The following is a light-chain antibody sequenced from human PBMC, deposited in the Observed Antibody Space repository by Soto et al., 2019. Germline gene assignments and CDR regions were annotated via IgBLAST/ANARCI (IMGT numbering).Light chain of an antibody. CDR3: QHYGTSAL. Sequence: EIVLTQSPGSLSLSPGERATLSCRASQSVSSTFFAWYQQRPGQAPRLLMYGASSRATGIPERFSGSGSGTDFTLTISRLEPEDFAVYYCQHYGTSALFGPGTKVDIK. J-gene: IGKJ3*01. CDR1: QSVSSTF. V-gene: IGKV3-20*01. CDR2: GAS.